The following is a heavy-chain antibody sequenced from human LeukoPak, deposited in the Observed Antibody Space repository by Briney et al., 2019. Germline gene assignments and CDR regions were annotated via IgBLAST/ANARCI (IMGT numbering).Heavy chain of an antibody. Sequence: SGGSPRLSCAASGFTVSSSYMSWVRQAPGKGLEWAAVLYSGGHTDYAVSVRGRFTISRDTSTNTVSLQMNSLRAEDTAEYYCARARCDTCGYGSWGQGTLVTVSS. CDR3: ARARCDTCGYGS. V-gene: IGHV3-66*02. J-gene: IGHJ5*02. CDR2: LYSGGHT. D-gene: IGHD3-22*01. CDR1: GFTVSSSY.